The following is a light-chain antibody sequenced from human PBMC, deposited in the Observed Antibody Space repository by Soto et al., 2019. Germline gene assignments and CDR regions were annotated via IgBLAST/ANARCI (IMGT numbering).Light chain of an antibody. CDR2: GAS. J-gene: IGKJ1*01. Sequence: EIVMTQSPATLSVSPGERATLSCRASQSVSSNLAWYQQKPGQAPRLLIYGASTRATGIPDRFSGSGSGTDFTFTISNLEPEDFAVYYCQQHSHWPPWTFGQGTKVDI. V-gene: IGKV3D-15*01. CDR1: QSVSSN. CDR3: QQHSHWPPWT.